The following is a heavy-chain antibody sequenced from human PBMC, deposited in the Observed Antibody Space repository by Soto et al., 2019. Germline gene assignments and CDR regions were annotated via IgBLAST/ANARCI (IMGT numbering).Heavy chain of an antibody. CDR2: IYPGDSDT. CDR3: ARPRYSYNYDAFDM. V-gene: IGHV5-51*01. J-gene: IGHJ3*02. CDR1: GYSFTNYW. D-gene: IGHD5-18*01. Sequence: RGESLKISCKASGYSFTNYWIAWVRQMPGKGLEWMGIIYPGDSDTRYSPSFQGQVTISADKSINTAYLQWSSLKASDTAMYYCARPRYSYNYDAFDMWGQGTMVTVSS.